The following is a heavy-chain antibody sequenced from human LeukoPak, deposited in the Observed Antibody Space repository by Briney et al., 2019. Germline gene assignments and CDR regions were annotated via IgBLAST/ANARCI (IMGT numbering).Heavy chain of an antibody. CDR2: ISSSGTYV. CDR1: GFTFSSSA. V-gene: IGHV3-21*01. D-gene: IGHD3-9*01. J-gene: IGHJ3*02. CDR3: ARASSKQLAGYLPDGFDI. Sequence: GGSLRLSCAASGFTFSSSAMHWVRQAPGKGLEWVSSISSSGTYVYYADSVKGRFTISRDNAKNSLSLQMNSLRADDAAVYYCARASSKQLAGYLPDGFDIWGQGTMVTVSS.